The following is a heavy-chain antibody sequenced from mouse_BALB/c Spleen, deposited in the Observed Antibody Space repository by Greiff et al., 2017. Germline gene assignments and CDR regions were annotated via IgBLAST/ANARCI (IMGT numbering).Heavy chain of an antibody. CDR3: ARGDYYGYWYFDV. J-gene: IGHJ1*01. Sequence: EVKLMESGGGLVQPGGSLNLSCAASGFAFSRYWMSWARQAPGKGQEWIGEINPGSSTINYTPSLKDKFIISRDNAKNTLYLQMSKVRSEDTALYYCARGDYYGYWYFDVWGAGTTVTVSS. V-gene: IGHV4-2*02. CDR1: GFAFSRYW. CDR2: INPGSSTI. D-gene: IGHD1-1*01.